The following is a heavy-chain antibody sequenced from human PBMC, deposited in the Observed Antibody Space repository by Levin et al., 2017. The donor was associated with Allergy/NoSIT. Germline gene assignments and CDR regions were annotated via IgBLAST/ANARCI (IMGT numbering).Heavy chain of an antibody. CDR1: EFTFSSYG. CDR3: AKARWVRSADPPEY. CDR2: ISYDGNNK. Sequence: SCAASEFTFSSYGMHWVRQAPGKGLEWVAYISYDGNNKNYADSVKGRFTISRDNSKNTLYLQMSSLRTEDTAVFYCAKARWVRSADPPEYWGQGTPVTVSS. J-gene: IGHJ4*02. D-gene: IGHD5-12*01. V-gene: IGHV3-30*18.